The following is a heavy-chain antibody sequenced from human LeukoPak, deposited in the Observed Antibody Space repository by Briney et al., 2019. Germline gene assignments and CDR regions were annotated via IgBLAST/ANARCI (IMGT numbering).Heavy chain of an antibody. CDR1: GGSISSTSYY. CDR3: ARHSYSSGWHAHFDY. Sequence: PSETLSLTCTVSGGSISSTSYYWGWIRQPPGKGLEWIGNIYYTGSTYYNPSLKSRVTMSVDTSRNHFSLKLSPVTAADTAVYYCARHSYSSGWHAHFDYWGQGTLVTVSS. J-gene: IGHJ4*02. D-gene: IGHD6-19*01. CDR2: IYYTGST. V-gene: IGHV4-39*01.